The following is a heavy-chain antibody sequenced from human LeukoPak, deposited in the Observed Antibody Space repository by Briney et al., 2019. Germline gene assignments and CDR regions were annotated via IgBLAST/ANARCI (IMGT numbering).Heavy chain of an antibody. CDR3: ARAEYDFWSGYCPVGGFDM. CDR2: IRKKGYGGTT. D-gene: IGHD3-3*01. J-gene: IGHJ3*02. Sequence: GGSLRLSCTVSGFNFDDYVMSWVRQAPGKGREWVGFIRKKGYGGTTEYAASVEGRFTISRDDSKGIAYLQMNSLKTEDTAVYYCARAEYDFWSGYCPVGGFDMWGQGTVVTVSS. CDR1: GFNFDDYV. V-gene: IGHV3-49*04.